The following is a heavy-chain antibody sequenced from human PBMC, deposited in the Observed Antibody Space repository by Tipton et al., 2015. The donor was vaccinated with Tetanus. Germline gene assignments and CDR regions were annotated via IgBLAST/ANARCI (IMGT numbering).Heavy chain of an antibody. CDR3: ARPDRYCSGGSCYLALDS. J-gene: IGHJ4*02. CDR2: ISSTTSYI. Sequence: SLRLSCSVSGFIFSNYAMNWVRQTPGKGLEWLSSISSTTSYIYYADSVKGRFTISRDNAKSSLYLQMNSLTADDTAVYYCARPDRYCSGGSCYLALDSWGQGTLVTVSS. V-gene: IGHV3-21*04. CDR1: GFIFSNYA. D-gene: IGHD2-15*01.